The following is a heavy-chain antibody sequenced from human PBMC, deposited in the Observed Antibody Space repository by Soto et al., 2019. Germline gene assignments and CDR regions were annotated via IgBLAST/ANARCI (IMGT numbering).Heavy chain of an antibody. CDR1: GFTFSSYA. Sequence: GGSLRLSCAASGFTFSSYAMHWVRQAPGKGLEWVAVISYDGSNKYYADSVKGRFTISRDNSKNTLYLQMNSLRAEDTAVYYCARTRRKWELLPYYFDYWGQGTLVTVYS. D-gene: IGHD1-26*01. CDR2: ISYDGSNK. J-gene: IGHJ4*02. CDR3: ARTRRKWELLPYYFDY. V-gene: IGHV3-30-3*01.